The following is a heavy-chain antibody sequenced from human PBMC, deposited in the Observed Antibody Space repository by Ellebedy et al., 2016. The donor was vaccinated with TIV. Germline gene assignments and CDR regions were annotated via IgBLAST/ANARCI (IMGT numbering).Heavy chain of an antibody. D-gene: IGHD2/OR15-2a*01. J-gene: IGHJ3*02. CDR3: ARPAVHFISLYAFDI. CDR1: GYTFTSYA. V-gene: IGHV1-3*01. Sequence: ASVKVSCKASGYTFTSYAMHWVRQAPGQRLEWMGWINAGNGNTKSSQKFQGRVSITRDTSASTAYMELSSLRSEDTAVYYCARPAVHFISLYAFDIWGQGTMVTVSS. CDR2: INAGNGNT.